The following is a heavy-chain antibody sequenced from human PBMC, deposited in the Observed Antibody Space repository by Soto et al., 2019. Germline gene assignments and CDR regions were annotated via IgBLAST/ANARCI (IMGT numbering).Heavy chain of an antibody. CDR3: AKVEERWDLTLHYDS. CDR2: ISYDGPNQ. Sequence: QVQLVESGGGVVQPGRSLRLSCAASGFTFSSYAMHWVRQAPGKGLEWVAAISYDGPNQYYGDSVKGRFTISRDNSRNMLDVQMDSLIDEDTAWYYWAKVEERWDLTLHYDSWGQGALVTVSS. J-gene: IGHJ4*02. V-gene: IGHV3-30*18. CDR1: GFTFSSYA. D-gene: IGHD1-26*01.